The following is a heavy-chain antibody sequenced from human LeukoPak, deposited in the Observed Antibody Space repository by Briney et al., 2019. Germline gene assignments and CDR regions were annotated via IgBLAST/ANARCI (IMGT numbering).Heavy chain of an antibody. D-gene: IGHD5-24*01. J-gene: IGHJ4*02. CDR2: INSDGSWT. CDR3: ARAGPRRDGYNSDY. Sequence: GGSLRLSCAASGNYWIHWVRQVPGKGLVWVSHINSDGSWTSYADSVKGRFTISRDDAKNLLSLQMISLRVEDTAVYYCARAGPRRDGYNSDYWGQGTLVTVSS. V-gene: IGHV3-74*01. CDR1: GNYW.